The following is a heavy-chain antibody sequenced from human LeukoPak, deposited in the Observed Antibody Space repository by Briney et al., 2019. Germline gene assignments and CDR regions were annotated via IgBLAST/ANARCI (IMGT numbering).Heavy chain of an antibody. CDR3: SRENGAFSPFGY. CDR1: GGSISNTNW. V-gene: IGHV4-4*02. CDR2: ISLSGLT. D-gene: IGHD2-8*01. Sequence: SETLSLTCGVSGGSISNTNWRSWVRQPPGQGLEWIGEISLSGLTNYNPSLKSRVTLSLDKSKNHLSLNLTSVTAADTAVYYCSRENGAFSPFGYWGQGTLVTVPS. J-gene: IGHJ4*02.